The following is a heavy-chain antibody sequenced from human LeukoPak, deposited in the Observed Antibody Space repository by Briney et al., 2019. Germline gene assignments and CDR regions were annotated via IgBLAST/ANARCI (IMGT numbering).Heavy chain of an antibody. D-gene: IGHD3-22*01. CDR3: ARWQYDSSGYRKIDC. CDR2: INHSGGT. Sequence: SETLSLTCAVYGGSFSGYSWNWIRQPPVKGLEWIGEINHSGGTNYNPSLKSRVTISVDTSKKQFSLKLSSVTAADTAVYYCARWQYDSSGYRKIDCWGQGTLVTVSS. CDR1: GGSFSGYS. V-gene: IGHV4-34*01. J-gene: IGHJ4*02.